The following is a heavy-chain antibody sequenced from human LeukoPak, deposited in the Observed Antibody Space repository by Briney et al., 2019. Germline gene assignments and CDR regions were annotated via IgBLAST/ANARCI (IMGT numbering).Heavy chain of an antibody. V-gene: IGHV5-51*01. CDR1: GYSFTSYW. CDR2: IYPGDSDT. Sequence: GESLKISCKGSGYSFTSYWIGWVRQMPGKGLEWMGIIYPGDSDTRYSPSFQGQVTISADKSISTAYLQWSSLKASDTAMYYCARQGSGYCSGGSCYHWDYWGQGTPVTVSS. CDR3: ARQGSGYCSGGSCYHWDY. D-gene: IGHD2-15*01. J-gene: IGHJ4*02.